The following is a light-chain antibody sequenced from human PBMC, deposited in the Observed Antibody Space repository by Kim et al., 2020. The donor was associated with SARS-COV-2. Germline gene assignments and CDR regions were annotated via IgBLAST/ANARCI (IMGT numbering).Light chain of an antibody. J-gene: IGLJ3*02. V-gene: IGLV4-69*01. Sequence: ASDKLTCTLGSGHSRYAIAWHQQQPEKGPRYLMKLNSDGSHSKGDGIPDRFSGSSSGAERYLTISSLQSEDEADYYCQTWGTGIRVFGGGTQLTVL. CDR2: LNSDGSH. CDR1: SGHSRYA. CDR3: QTWGTGIRV.